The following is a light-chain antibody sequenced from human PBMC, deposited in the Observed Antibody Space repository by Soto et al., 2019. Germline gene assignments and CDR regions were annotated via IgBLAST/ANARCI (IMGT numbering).Light chain of an antibody. CDR3: QQCDYSPRT. J-gene: IGKJ1*01. CDR2: EAS. V-gene: IGKV3-11*01. Sequence: DILLTQSPSTLSGSLGERVTISCRASQTVSSSLAWYQQKPGKALRLLIYEASNRDTGIQARFSGSGSGTEFTLTISSLQPEDFAAYYCQQCDYSPRTFGQGTKVDIK. CDR1: QTVSSS.